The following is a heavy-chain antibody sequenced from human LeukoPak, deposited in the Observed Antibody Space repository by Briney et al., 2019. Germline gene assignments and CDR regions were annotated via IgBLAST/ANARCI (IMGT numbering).Heavy chain of an antibody. CDR2: IYYSGST. CDR1: GGSISSYY. J-gene: IGHJ4*02. Sequence: SETLSLTCTVSGGSISSYYWSWIRQPPGKGLEWIGYIYYSGSTNYNPSLKSRVTISVDTSKNQFSLKLGSVTAADTAVYYCARDRGDYYDSSGAFDYWGQGTLVTVSS. CDR3: ARDRGDYYDSSGAFDY. D-gene: IGHD3-22*01. V-gene: IGHV4-59*01.